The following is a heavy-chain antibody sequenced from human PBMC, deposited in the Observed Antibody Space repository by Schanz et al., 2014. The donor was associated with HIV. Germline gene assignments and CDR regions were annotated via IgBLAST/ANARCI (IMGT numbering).Heavy chain of an antibody. Sequence: QEQLVESGGGSVKPGGSLRLSWAASGFSLGDYYMSWIRQAPGKGLEWISYITNSGNRMNYADSVKGRFTTSRDNAKNSLYLQMNTLRADDTAVYYCARDKSNLGMDSWGQGTLVTVSS. CDR2: ITNSGNRM. J-gene: IGHJ5*01. CDR1: GFSLGDYY. V-gene: IGHV3-11*01. CDR3: ARDKSNLGMDS.